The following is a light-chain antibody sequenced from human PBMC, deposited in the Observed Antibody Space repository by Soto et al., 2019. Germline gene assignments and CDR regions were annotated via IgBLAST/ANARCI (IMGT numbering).Light chain of an antibody. J-gene: IGLJ3*02. CDR3: PSYASINHWV. CDR2: EDN. CDR1: SGSIASNY. Sequence: NFMLTQTHSVSESPGKTVTISCTRSSGSIASNYVQWYQQRPGSSPTTVIYEDNHRPSGVPGRFSASIDSSSNSASLTIFGPKADDEADYYWPSYASINHWVFGGGTKVTVL. V-gene: IGLV6-57*01.